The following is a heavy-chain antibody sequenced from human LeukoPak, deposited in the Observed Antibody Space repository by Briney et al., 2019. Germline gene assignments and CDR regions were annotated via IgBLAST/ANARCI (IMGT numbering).Heavy chain of an antibody. D-gene: IGHD4-17*01. V-gene: IGHV4-34*01. CDR3: ARMTTGHDY. Sequence: PSETLSLIYGVSGTSFSSYYCSWIRQTPGKGLEWIGEVNHSGYTNMNPSLKSRVTISVDTSKNQFSLRMSTVTAADTAVYFCARMTTGHDYWGQGTLVTVSS. J-gene: IGHJ4*02. CDR1: GTSFSSYY. CDR2: VNHSGYT.